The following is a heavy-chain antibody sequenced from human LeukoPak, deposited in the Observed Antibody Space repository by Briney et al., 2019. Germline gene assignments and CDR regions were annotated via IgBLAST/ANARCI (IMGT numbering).Heavy chain of an antibody. Sequence: ASVKVSCKAFGYTFTSFGISWVRQAPGQGPEWMGWISRDNGNTNYAQNLKGRVTMTTETSTSTACMELRSLRSDDTAVYYCARIISSGYNYGMDVWGQGTTVTVSS. CDR1: GYTFTSFG. V-gene: IGHV1-18*01. CDR3: ARIISSGYNYGMDV. J-gene: IGHJ6*02. D-gene: IGHD3-22*01. CDR2: ISRDNGNT.